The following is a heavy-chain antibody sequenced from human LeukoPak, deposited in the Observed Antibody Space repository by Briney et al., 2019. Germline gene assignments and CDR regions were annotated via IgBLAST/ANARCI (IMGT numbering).Heavy chain of an antibody. CDR1: GFTFSTYD. Sequence: GSLRLSCAASGFTFSTYDMNWVRQSPGKGLEWIGSVYYSGSIYSNPSLKSRVTVSVDTSKNQFSLKLNSVTAADTAVYYCSRLGWLYGSGSMNWFDAWGQGTLVTVSS. V-gene: IGHV4-39*01. CDR2: VYYSGSI. CDR3: SRLGWLYGSGSMNWFDA. D-gene: IGHD3-10*01. J-gene: IGHJ5*02.